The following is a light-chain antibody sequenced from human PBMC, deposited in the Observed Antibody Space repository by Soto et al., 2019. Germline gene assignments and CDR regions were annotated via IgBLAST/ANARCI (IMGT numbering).Light chain of an antibody. CDR3: HEYGSSPLCT. CDR2: GAS. V-gene: IGKV3-20*01. J-gene: IGKJ3*01. Sequence: EIVLTQSPGTLSLSPGERATLSCRASQRVSSSYLAWYQQKPGQAPRLLIYGASSRATGIPYRFSGGGSGTDFTLPISRLESEDLSVYYCHEYGSSPLCTFGPGTKVDIK. CDR1: QRVSSSY.